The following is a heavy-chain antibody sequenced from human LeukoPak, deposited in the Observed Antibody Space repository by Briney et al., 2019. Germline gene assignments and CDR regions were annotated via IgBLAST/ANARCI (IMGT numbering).Heavy chain of an antibody. Sequence: GGSLRLSCAASGFTFSSYAMSWVPQAPGKGLEWGSAISGSGGSTYYADSVKGRFTISRDNSKNTLYLQMNSLRAEDTAVYYCAKDRGIVVVPAAPHYWGQGTLVTVSS. V-gene: IGHV3-23*01. J-gene: IGHJ4*02. D-gene: IGHD2-2*01. CDR3: AKDRGIVVVPAAPHY. CDR1: GFTFSSYA. CDR2: ISGSGGST.